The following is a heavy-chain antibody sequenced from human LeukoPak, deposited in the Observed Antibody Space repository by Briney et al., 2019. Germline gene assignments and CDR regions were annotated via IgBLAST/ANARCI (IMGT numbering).Heavy chain of an antibody. J-gene: IGHJ5*02. D-gene: IGHD1-26*01. CDR2: LYYSGST. CDR3: ASRGRGNWFDP. Sequence: PSETLSLTCTVSGGSISSYYWSWIRQPPGKGLEWIGYLYYSGSTNYNPSLKSRVTISIDTPKNQFSLKLNSVTAADTAMYYCASRGRGNWFDPWGQGTLVTVSS. CDR1: GGSISSYY. V-gene: IGHV4-59*01.